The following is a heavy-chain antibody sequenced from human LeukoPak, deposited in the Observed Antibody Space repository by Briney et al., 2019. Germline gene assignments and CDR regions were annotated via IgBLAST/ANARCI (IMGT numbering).Heavy chain of an antibody. V-gene: IGHV4-4*02. CDR2: IYHSGST. Sequence: PSGTLSLTCAVSGGSISSSNWWSWVRQPPGKGLEWIGEIYHSGSTNYNPSLKSRVTISVDKSKNQFSLKLSSVTAADTAVYYCARETGYSSSWYRGWFDPWGQGTLVTVSS. CDR1: GGSISSSNW. J-gene: IGHJ5*02. D-gene: IGHD6-13*01. CDR3: ARETGYSSSWYRGWFDP.